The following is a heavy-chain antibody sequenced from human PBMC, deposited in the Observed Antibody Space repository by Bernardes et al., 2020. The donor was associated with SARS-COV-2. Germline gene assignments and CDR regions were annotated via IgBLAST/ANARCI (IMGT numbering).Heavy chain of an antibody. CDR1: GGSISSNNW. D-gene: IGHD3-22*01. V-gene: IGHV4-4*02. J-gene: IGHJ4*02. CDR2: IHQARGT. CDR3: AGYYSNAIGYYPGDY. Sequence: SVSLRLTCGVSGGSISSNNWWFWVRPPPGKVLEWIGEIHQARGTNYNPSLKSRVTISIDKSNNQFSLRLTSVSAADTAVYYCAGYYSNAIGYYPGDYLGQGTLATDYS.